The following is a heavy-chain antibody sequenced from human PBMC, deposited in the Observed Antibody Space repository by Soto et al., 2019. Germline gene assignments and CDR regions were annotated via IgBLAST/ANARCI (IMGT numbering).Heavy chain of an antibody. Sequence: QVQLVESGGGVVQPGRSLRLSCAASGFTFSSYAMHWVRQAPGKGLEWVAVISYGGSNKYYADSVKGRFTISRDNSKNTLYLQMNSLRAEDTAVYYCARDRRQLGFDPWGQGTLVTVSS. CDR1: GFTFSSYA. V-gene: IGHV3-30-3*01. CDR2: ISYGGSNK. J-gene: IGHJ5*02. CDR3: ARDRRQLGFDP. D-gene: IGHD6-6*01.